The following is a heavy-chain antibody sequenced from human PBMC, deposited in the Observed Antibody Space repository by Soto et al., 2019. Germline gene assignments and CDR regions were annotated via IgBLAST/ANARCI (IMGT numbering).Heavy chain of an antibody. CDR1: GYTFTRYG. V-gene: IGHV1-18*01. J-gene: IGHJ5*02. Sequence: QVQLVQSGAEVKKPGASVKVSCKASGYTFTRYGITWVRQAPGQGLEWMGWISADNVKTKYAQKIQGRVTMTTDTSTSTAYVELRSLRSDDTAVYYCARLISGTYSDWFDPWGQGTLVTFSS. CDR3: ARLISGTYSDWFDP. CDR2: ISADNVKT. D-gene: IGHD1-26*01.